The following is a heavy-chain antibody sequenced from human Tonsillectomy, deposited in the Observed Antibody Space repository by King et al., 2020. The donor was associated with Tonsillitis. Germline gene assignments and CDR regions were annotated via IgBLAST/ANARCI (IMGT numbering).Heavy chain of an antibody. V-gene: IGHV5-51*01. CDR3: ARQETCQLLWGEFDY. D-gene: IGHD2-2*01. Sequence: QLVQSGAEVKKPGESLKISCKGSGYSFTTYWIGWVRQMPGKGLEWMGLIYPGNSDTRYSPSFQGQVTISADKSINTAYLQWSSLKASDTAIYYCARQETCQLLWGEFDYWGQGTLVTVSS. CDR2: IYPGNSDT. CDR1: GYSFTTYW. J-gene: IGHJ4*02.